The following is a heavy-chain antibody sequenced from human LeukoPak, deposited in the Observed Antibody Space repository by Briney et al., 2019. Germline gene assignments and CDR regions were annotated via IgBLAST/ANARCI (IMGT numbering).Heavy chain of an antibody. D-gene: IGHD2/OR15-2a*01. CDR1: GFTFSTYS. Sequence: GGSLRLSCATSGFTFSTYSMNWVRQAPGKGLEWVSSISSTGSFIYYADSVKGRFTISRDSAKQSLYLQMNSLRAEDTAVYYCARGGTTLNRYDYWGQGTLVTVSS. J-gene: IGHJ4*02. CDR3: ARGGTTLNRYDY. CDR2: ISSTGSFI. V-gene: IGHV3-21*01.